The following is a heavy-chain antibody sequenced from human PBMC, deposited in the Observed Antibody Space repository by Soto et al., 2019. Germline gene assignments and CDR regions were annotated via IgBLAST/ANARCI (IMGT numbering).Heavy chain of an antibody. J-gene: IGHJ3*02. D-gene: IGHD5-18*01. CDR1: GGSISSGGYY. CDR2: IYYSGST. V-gene: IGHV4-31*03. Sequence: QVQLQESGPGLVKPSQTLSLTCTVSGGSISSGGYYWSWLRQHPGKGLEWIGYIYYSGSTYYNPSLKSRVTISVDTSKNRFSRKLSSVTSADTAVYYWARGEDTSMGEINDAFDIWGQGTMVTVAS. CDR3: ARGEDTSMGEINDAFDI.